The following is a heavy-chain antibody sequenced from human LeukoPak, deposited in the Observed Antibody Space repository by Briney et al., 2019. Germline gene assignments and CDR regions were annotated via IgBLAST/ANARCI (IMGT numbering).Heavy chain of an antibody. CDR2: INTNSGGT. CDR3: AREARAGNYYYGMDV. V-gene: IGHV1-2*02. CDR1: GYTFTGYY. D-gene: IGHD6-13*01. Sequence: GASVKVSCKASGYTFTGYYMHWVRQAPGQGLEWMGWINTNSGGTKYAQKFQGRVTMTRETSISTAYMELSRLRSDDTAVYYCAREARAGNYYYGMDVWGQGTTVTVCS. J-gene: IGHJ6*02.